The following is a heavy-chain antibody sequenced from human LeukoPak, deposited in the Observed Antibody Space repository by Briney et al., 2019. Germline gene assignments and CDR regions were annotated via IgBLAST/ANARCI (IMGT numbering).Heavy chain of an antibody. D-gene: IGHD3-22*01. CDR1: GFTFTTYW. CDR2: ISGSGGST. Sequence: GGSLRLSCAASGFTFTTYWMTWVRQAPGKGLEWVSAISGSGGSTYYADSVKGRFTISRDNSKNTLYLQMNSLRAEDTAVYYCAKPEAKYYYDSSGYYPDYWGQGTLVTVSS. CDR3: AKPEAKYYYDSSGYYPDY. V-gene: IGHV3-23*01. J-gene: IGHJ4*02.